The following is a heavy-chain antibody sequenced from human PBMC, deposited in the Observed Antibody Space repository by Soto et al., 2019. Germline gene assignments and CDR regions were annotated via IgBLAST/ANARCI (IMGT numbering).Heavy chain of an antibody. CDR2: ISSTTNYI. CDR1: GFTFSIYS. V-gene: IGHV3-21*06. Sequence: PGGALSLSCAACGFTFSIYSMNWVRQAPGKGLEWVSSISSTTNYIYYGDSMKGRFTISRDNAKNSLYLEMNSLRAEDTAVYYCARESEDLTSNFDYWGQGTLVNVSS. J-gene: IGHJ4*02. CDR3: ARESEDLTSNFDY.